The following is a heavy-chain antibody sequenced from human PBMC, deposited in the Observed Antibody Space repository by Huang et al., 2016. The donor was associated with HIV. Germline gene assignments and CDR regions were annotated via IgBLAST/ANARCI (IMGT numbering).Heavy chain of an antibody. CDR1: GGSVSDHY. J-gene: IGHJ4*02. CDR3: ARPRMTATSSDSTWSFFDS. D-gene: IGHD2-21*02. V-gene: IGHV4-34*02. Sequence: QVQLQQWGAGLLKPSGALSLKCAVYGGSVSDHYWTWIRLSPGKRLEWIGELNQRGLSTYNPSLRSRVTMSVDMSKKQFSLNLTSLTAADTAVYYCARPRMTATSSDSTWSFFDSWGQGTLVIVSS. CDR2: LNQRGLS.